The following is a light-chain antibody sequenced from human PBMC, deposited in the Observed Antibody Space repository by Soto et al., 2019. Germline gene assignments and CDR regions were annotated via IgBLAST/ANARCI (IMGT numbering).Light chain of an antibody. V-gene: IGKV3-15*01. CDR2: GAS. CDR1: QSININ. J-gene: IGKJ5*01. CDR3: QQYDNWPIT. Sequence: EIGMTQSPATLSVSPWERATLSCRASQSININLAWYQQKPGQAPRLLIYGASTRATGRPASGSGSGSGTAFTLLSSNLQYVDSEVYECQQYDNWPITFGQGTRLEIK.